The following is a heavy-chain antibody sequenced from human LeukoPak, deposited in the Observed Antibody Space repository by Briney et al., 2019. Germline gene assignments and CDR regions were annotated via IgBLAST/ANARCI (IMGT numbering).Heavy chain of an antibody. CDR2: ISGSGGST. J-gene: IGHJ4*02. Sequence: GGSLRLSCAASGFTFSSYAMSWVRQAPGKGLEWVSAISGSGGSTYYADSVKGRFTISRDNSKNTLYLQMNSLRAEDTAVYYCAKGGYYDSSGPTTYWGQGTLVTVPS. V-gene: IGHV3-23*01. CDR1: GFTFSSYA. D-gene: IGHD3-22*01. CDR3: AKGGYYDSSGPTTY.